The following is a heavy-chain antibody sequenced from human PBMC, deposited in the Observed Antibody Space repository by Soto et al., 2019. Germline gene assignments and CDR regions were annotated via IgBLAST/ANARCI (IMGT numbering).Heavy chain of an antibody. J-gene: IGHJ6*02. CDR1: GYTFTGYY. Sequence: GAAVKVSCKASGYTFTGYYMHWVRQAPGQGLEWMGWINPNSGGTNYAQKFQGRVTMTRDTSISTAYMELSRLRSDDTSVYYCARGVYYSYGMDVWGQGTTVTVSS. CDR2: INPNSGGT. CDR3: ARGVYYSYGMDV. V-gene: IGHV1-2*02. D-gene: IGHD6-13*01.